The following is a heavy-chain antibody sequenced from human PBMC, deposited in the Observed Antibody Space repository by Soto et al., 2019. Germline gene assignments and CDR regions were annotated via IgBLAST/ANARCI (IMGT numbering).Heavy chain of an antibody. J-gene: IGHJ4*02. CDR3: ARGLSFDY. CDR1: GYSISSGYY. V-gene: IGHV4-38-2*01. CDR2: IYHSAST. Sequence: SETPSLTCAVSGYSISSGYYWGWIRQPPGKGLEWIGSIYHSASTYYNPSLKSRVTLSVDTSKNQFSLKLSSVTAADTAVYYCARGLSFDYWGQGTLVTVSS.